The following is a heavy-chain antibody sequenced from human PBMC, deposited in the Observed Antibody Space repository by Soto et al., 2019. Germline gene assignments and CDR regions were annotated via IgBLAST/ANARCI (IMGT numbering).Heavy chain of an antibody. D-gene: IGHD5-18*01. V-gene: IGHV3-23*01. CDR2: ISGSGGST. J-gene: IGHJ4*02. CDR1: GFTFSSYA. CDR3: AKDGAVGIQLWLDY. Sequence: GGSLRLSCAASGFTFSSYAMSWVRQAPGKGLEWVSAISGSGGSTYYADSVKGRFTISRDNSKNTLYLQMNSLRAEDTAVYYCAKDGAVGIQLWLDYWGQGTLVTVSS.